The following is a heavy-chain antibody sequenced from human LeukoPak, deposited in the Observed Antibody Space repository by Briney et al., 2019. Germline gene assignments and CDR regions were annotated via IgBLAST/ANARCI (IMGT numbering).Heavy chain of an antibody. J-gene: IGHJ4*02. CDR3: ARNGQQWPVYSCDD. V-gene: IGHV3-33*01. CDR1: GFNFSSFG. Sequence: PGKSLRLSCAASGFNFSSFGMHWVRQAPGKGLEWVAVIWYAGHNTYYADSMKGRFTISRDNSKNTLYLHMNSLRAEDTAVYYCARNGQQWPVYSCDDWGQGTLVTVSS. CDR2: IWYAGHNT. D-gene: IGHD6-19*01.